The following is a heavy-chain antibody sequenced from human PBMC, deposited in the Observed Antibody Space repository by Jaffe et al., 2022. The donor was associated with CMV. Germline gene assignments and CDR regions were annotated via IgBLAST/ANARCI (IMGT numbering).Heavy chain of an antibody. D-gene: IGHD5-18*01. J-gene: IGHJ4*02. CDR1: GFSLSTSGVG. Sequence: QITLKESGPTLVKPTQTLTLTCTFSGFSLSTSGVGVGWIRQPPGKALEWLALIYWNDDKRYSPSLKSRLTITKDTSKNQVVLTMTNMDPVDTATYYCAHRLGYSYMIGEYYFDYWGQGTLVTVSS. CDR3: AHRLGYSYMIGEYYFDY. V-gene: IGHV2-5*01. CDR2: IYWNDDK.